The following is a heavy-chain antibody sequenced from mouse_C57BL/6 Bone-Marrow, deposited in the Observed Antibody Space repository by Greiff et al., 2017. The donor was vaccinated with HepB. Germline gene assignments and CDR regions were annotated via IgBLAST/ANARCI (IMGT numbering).Heavy chain of an antibody. V-gene: IGHV1-69*01. D-gene: IGHD3-2*02. J-gene: IGHJ2*01. CDR1: GYTFTSYW. CDR3: ARSGGQLSY. CDR2: IDPSDSYT. Sequence: VQLQQSGAELVMPGASVKLSCKASGYTFTSYWMHWVKQRPGQGLEWIGEIDPSDSYTNYNQKFKGKSTLTVDKSSSTAYMQLSSLTSEDSAVYYCARSGGQLSYWGQGTTLTVSS.